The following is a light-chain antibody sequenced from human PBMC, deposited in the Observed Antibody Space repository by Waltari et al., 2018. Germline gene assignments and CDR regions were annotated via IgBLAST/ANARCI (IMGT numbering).Light chain of an antibody. V-gene: IGKV1-27*01. Sequence: DIQMTQSPSSLSASVGDRVTITCRASQGITNYLAWYQHKPGKVPKRLIYAASTLQSGGPARFSGSGSGTDFTLTISSLQPEDVATYYCQKYDSAPRTFGQGTKVEIK. CDR1: QGITNY. CDR2: AAS. CDR3: QKYDSAPRT. J-gene: IGKJ1*01.